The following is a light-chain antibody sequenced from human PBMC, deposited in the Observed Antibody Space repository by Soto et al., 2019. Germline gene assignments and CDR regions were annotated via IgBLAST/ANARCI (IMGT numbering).Light chain of an antibody. CDR2: GNS. J-gene: IGLJ2*01. Sequence: QSVLTQPPSVSGATGQRVTISCTGSSSNIGAGYDVHWYQQLPGTAPKLLIYGNSKRPSGVPDRFSGSKSGTSASLAITGLQAEDEADYYCLSYDSSLSGVVCGGGTKLTVL. CDR3: LSYDSSLSGVV. V-gene: IGLV1-40*01. CDR1: SSNIGAGYD.